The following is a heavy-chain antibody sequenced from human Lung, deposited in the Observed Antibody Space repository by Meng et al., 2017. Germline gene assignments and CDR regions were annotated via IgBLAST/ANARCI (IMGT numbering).Heavy chain of an antibody. CDR1: GGSFSYYY. Sequence: HLHTWRAGLFKTTEPPSLICVIPGGSFSYYYWSWIRQPPRKGLEWIGEINQSWSTNYNPSLESRATISVDTSQNNLSLKLSSVTAADSAVYYCARGPTTMAHDFDYWGQGTLVTVSS. V-gene: IGHV4-34*01. D-gene: IGHD4-11*01. J-gene: IGHJ4*02. CDR3: ARGPTTMAHDFDY. CDR2: INQSWST.